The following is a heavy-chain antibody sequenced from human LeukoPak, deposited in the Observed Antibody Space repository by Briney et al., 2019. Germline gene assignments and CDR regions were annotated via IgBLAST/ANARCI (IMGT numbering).Heavy chain of an antibody. V-gene: IGHV4-39*07. CDR1: GGSISSNTYY. D-gene: IGHD3-10*01. CDR2: INHSGST. Sequence: ASETLSLTCTVSGGSISSNTYYWGWIRRPPGKGLEWIGEINHSGSTNYNPSLKSRVTISVDTSKNQFSLKLSSVTAADTAVYYCASGKYGSGSGNWFDPWGQGTLVTVSS. CDR3: ASGKYGSGSGNWFDP. J-gene: IGHJ5*02.